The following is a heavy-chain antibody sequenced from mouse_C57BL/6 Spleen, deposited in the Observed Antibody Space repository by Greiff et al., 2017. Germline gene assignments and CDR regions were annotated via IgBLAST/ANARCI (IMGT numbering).Heavy chain of an antibody. J-gene: IGHJ2*01. CDR2: LYPGSGNT. V-gene: IGHV1-76*01. Sequence: VKLQQSGAELVRPGASVKLSCKASGYTFTDYYINWVKQRPGQGLEWIARLYPGSGNTYYNEKFKGKATLTAEKASSTAYMQLSSLTSEDSAVYFCARNYYGRSLLDYWGQGTTLTVSS. D-gene: IGHD1-1*01. CDR1: GYTFTDYY. CDR3: ARNYYGRSLLDY.